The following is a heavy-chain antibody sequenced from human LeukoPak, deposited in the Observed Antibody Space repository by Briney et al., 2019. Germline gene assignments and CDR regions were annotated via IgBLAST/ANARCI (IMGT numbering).Heavy chain of an antibody. D-gene: IGHD5-12*01. CDR2: ISYDGSNK. V-gene: IGHV3-30-3*01. CDR1: GFTFSSYA. Sequence: GRSLRLSCAASGFTFSSYAMHWVRQAPGKGLEWVAVISYDGSNKYYADSVKGRFTISRDNSKNTLYLQMNSLRVEDTAVYYCEALYSGSDWGAFYWGQGILVTVSS. J-gene: IGHJ4*02. CDR3: EALYSGSDWGAFY.